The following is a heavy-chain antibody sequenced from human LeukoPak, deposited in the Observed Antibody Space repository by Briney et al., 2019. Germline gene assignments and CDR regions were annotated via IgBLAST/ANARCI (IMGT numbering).Heavy chain of an antibody. Sequence: PGGSLRLSCAASGFTFSSYAMSRVRQAPGKGLEWVSSISDSGESTYYGDSVKGRFTISRDNSKNTLYLQMNGLRAEDTAVYYCAKLIGSTSDIGWGQGALVTVSS. J-gene: IGHJ4*02. D-gene: IGHD2-15*01. V-gene: IGHV3-23*01. CDR1: GFTFSSYA. CDR2: ISDSGEST. CDR3: AKLIGSTSDIG.